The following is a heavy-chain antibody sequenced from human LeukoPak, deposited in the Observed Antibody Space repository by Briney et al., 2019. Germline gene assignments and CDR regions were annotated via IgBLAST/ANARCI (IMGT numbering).Heavy chain of an antibody. Sequence: ASVKVSCKASGYTFIRHHMHWVRQAPGQGLERMGIINPSGGGTSYAQKFQGRVTMTRDMSTSTVYMELSSLTSEDTAVYYCAISIVQVATIEHWGQGTMVTVSS. CDR3: AISIVQVATIEH. V-gene: IGHV1-46*01. CDR2: INPSGGGT. D-gene: IGHD5-24*01. CDR1: GYTFIRHH. J-gene: IGHJ3*01.